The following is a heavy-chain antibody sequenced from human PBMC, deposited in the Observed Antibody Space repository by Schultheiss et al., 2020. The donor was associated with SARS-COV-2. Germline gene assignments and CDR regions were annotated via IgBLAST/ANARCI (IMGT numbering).Heavy chain of an antibody. J-gene: IGHJ4*02. CDR1: GFTFSSYA. CDR2: ISYDGSNK. Sequence: VGSLRLSCAASGFTFSSYAMHWVRQAPGKGLEWVAVISYDGSNKYYADSVKGRFTISRDNSKNTLYLQMNSLRAEDTAVYYCARDRTAYYDSSGNSYWGQGTLVTVSS. CDR3: ARDRTAYYDSSGNSY. D-gene: IGHD3-22*01. V-gene: IGHV3-30-3*01.